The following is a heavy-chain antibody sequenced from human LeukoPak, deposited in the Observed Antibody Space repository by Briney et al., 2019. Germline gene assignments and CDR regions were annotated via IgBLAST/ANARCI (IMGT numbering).Heavy chain of an antibody. CDR3: ARILVAVTAIGDAFDI. CDR1: GFTVSLEY. Sequence: GGSLRLSCEASGFTVSLEYMSWLRQAPGKGLEWVSVIYSMGNSYYADSVKGRFSVSRDNSKNTLSLQMNSLRAEDTAVYYCARILVAVTAIGDAFDIWGQGTTVTVSA. V-gene: IGHV3-66*01. J-gene: IGHJ3*02. D-gene: IGHD2-21*02. CDR2: IYSMGNS.